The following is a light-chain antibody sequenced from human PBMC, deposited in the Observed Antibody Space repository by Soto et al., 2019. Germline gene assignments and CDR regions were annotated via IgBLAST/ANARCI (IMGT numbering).Light chain of an antibody. CDR2: LNSDGSH. CDR1: SGHSSYA. V-gene: IGLV4-69*01. Sequence: QLVLTQSPSASASLGASVKLTCTLSSGHSSYAIAWHQQQPEKGPRYLMNLNSDGSHTKGDGIPDRFSGSSSGAERYLTISSLQSEDEDDYYCQTWGTDIVVFGGGTQLTVL. J-gene: IGLJ2*01. CDR3: QTWGTDIVV.